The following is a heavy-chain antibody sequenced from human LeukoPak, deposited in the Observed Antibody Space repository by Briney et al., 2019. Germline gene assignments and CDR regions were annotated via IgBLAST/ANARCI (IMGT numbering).Heavy chain of an antibody. CDR3: ATDLGIPPQPTLARNY. CDR2: FDPEDGET. D-gene: IGHD6-13*01. J-gene: IGHJ4*02. V-gene: IGHV1-24*01. Sequence: ASVKVSCKVSGYTLTELSMHWVRQAPGKGLEWMGGFDPEDGETIYAQKFQGRVTMTEDTSTDTAYMELSSLRSGDTAVYYCATDLGIPPQPTLARNYWGQGTLVTVSS. CDR1: GYTLTELS.